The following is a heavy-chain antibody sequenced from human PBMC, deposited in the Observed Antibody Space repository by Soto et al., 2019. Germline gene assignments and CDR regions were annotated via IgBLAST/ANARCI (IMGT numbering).Heavy chain of an antibody. D-gene: IGHD3-10*01. CDR1: GGTFIRHS. Sequence: QVQMVQSGAEVKKPGSSARVSCKVSGGTFIRHSISWVRQAPGQGLEWMGGIIPIFDATQYAQKFQGRLTITADESTTTFHMDLSGLRSEDTAIYYCARDLTSVRGSWGQGALVTVS. V-gene: IGHV1-69*01. CDR2: IIPIFDAT. CDR3: ARDLTSVRGS. J-gene: IGHJ4*02.